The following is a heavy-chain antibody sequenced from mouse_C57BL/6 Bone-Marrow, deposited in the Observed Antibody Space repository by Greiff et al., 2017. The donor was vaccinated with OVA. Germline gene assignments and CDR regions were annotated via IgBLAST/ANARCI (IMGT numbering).Heavy chain of an antibody. CDR2: ISNGGGST. D-gene: IGHD2-4*01. CDR1: GFTFSDYY. V-gene: IGHV5-12*01. CDR3: ARQFGYDYPYYFDY. J-gene: IGHJ2*01. Sequence: EVMLVESGGGLVQPGGSLKLSCAASGFTFSDYYMYWVRQTPEKRLEWVAYISNGGGSTYYPDTVKGRFTISRDNAKNTLYLQMSRLKSEDTAMYYCARQFGYDYPYYFDYWGQGTTLTVSS.